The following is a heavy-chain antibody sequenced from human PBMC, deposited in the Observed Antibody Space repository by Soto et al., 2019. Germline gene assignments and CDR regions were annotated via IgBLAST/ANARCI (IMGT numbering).Heavy chain of an antibody. CDR2: VYYNGIT. V-gene: IGHV4-59*11. CDR3: AREAGYSYGTNWFDP. Sequence: SETLSLTCTVSGGSINNHYWSWIRQPPGKGLEWLGYVYYNGITNYNPSLKSRVTMSVDTSKNQFSLKLSSVTAADTAVYYCAREAGYSYGTNWFDPWGQGTLVTVYS. J-gene: IGHJ5*02. CDR1: GGSINNHY. D-gene: IGHD5-18*01.